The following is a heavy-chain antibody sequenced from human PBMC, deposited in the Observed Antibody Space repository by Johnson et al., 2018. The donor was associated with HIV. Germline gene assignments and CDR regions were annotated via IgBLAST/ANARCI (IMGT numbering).Heavy chain of an antibody. CDR3: ARDGRLAAAGAWGAFDI. D-gene: IGHD6-13*01. Sequence: VHLVESGGGVVQPGRSLRLSCAASGFTFGNYWMTWVRQAPGKGLEWVANINQYGHEKYFVDSVKGRFTISRDNAKNSLYLQLNSLRTEDTAVYYCARDGRLAAAGAWGAFDIWGQGTMVTVSS. J-gene: IGHJ3*02. V-gene: IGHV3-7*05. CDR2: INQYGHEK. CDR1: GFTFGNYW.